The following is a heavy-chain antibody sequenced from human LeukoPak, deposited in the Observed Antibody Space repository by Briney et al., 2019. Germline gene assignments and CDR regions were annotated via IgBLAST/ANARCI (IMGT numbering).Heavy chain of an antibody. J-gene: IGHJ4*02. Sequence: GGSLRLSCAASGFTFSSYEMNWVRQAPGKGLEWVSYISSSGSTTYYADSVKGRFTISRDNAKNSLYLQMNSLRAEDTAVYYCARDFITMVRGFDYWGQGTLVTVSS. CDR1: GFTFSSYE. V-gene: IGHV3-48*03. D-gene: IGHD3-10*01. CDR3: ARDFITMVRGFDY. CDR2: ISSSGSTT.